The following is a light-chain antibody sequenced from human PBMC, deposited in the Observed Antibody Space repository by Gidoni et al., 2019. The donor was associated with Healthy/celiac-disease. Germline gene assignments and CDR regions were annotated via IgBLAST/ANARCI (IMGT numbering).Light chain of an antibody. CDR2: AAS. CDR1: QSISSY. V-gene: IGKV1-39*01. Sequence: SQSISSYLNWYQQKPGKAPKLLIYAASSLQSGVPSRFSGSGSGTDFTLTISSLQPEDFATYYCQQSYSTPGYTFXQXTKLEIK. J-gene: IGKJ2*01. CDR3: QQSYSTPGYT.